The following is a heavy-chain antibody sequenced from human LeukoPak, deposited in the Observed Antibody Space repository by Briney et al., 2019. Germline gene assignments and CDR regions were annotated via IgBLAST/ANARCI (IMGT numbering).Heavy chain of an antibody. J-gene: IGHJ3*02. CDR2: INPGDSDT. CDR1: GYSFTTYW. CDR3: ARPRQWHRNDAFDI. V-gene: IGHV5-51*01. Sequence: GESLKISCKGSGYSFTTYWIGWVGQMPGKGLEWMGIINPGDSDTRYSPSFQGQVTISADQSISTAHLQWSSLKASDTAMYYCARPRQWHRNDAFDIWGQGTMVIVSS. D-gene: IGHD6-19*01.